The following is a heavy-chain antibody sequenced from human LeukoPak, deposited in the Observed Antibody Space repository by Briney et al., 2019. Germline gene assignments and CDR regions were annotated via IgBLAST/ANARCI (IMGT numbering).Heavy chain of an antibody. J-gene: IGHJ6*04. CDR2: ISRSSTTI. CDR3: AELGITMIGGV. V-gene: IGHV3-48*01. Sequence: GGSLRLSCAASGFTFTYNGMNWVRQAPGKGLEWVSFISRSSTTIYYADSVKGRFTISRDNAKNSLYLQMNSLRAEDTAVYYCAELGITMIGGVWGKGTTVTISS. D-gene: IGHD3-10*02. CDR1: GFTFTYNG.